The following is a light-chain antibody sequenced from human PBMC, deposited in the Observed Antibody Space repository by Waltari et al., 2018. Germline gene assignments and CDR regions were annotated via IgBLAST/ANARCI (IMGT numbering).Light chain of an antibody. CDR2: VNSDGSH. CDR3: QTGGHGTGV. J-gene: IGLJ3*02. Sequence: QLVVTQSPSASAPLGASVKLTRTLSSGHSSNIVAWLQQRPEKGPRYLMKVNSDGSHIKGDEIPDRFSGSSSGAERYLTISSLQSDDEADYYCQTGGHGTGVFGGGTTLTVL. CDR1: SGHSSNI. V-gene: IGLV4-69*01.